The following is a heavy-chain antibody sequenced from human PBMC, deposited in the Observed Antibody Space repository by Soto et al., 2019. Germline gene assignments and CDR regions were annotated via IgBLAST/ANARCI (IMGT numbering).Heavy chain of an antibody. CDR1: GGSISSSNW. CDR2: IYHSGST. CDR3: ARDKGPLCFGEALRGPHYYYYYGMDV. D-gene: IGHD3-10*01. Sequence: SETLSLTCAVSGGSISSSNWWSWVRQPPGKRLEWIGEIYHSGSTNYNPSLKSRVTISVDKSKNQFSLKLSSVTAADTAVYYCARDKGPLCFGEALRGPHYYYYYGMDVWGQVTTVTVSS. V-gene: IGHV4-4*02. J-gene: IGHJ6*02.